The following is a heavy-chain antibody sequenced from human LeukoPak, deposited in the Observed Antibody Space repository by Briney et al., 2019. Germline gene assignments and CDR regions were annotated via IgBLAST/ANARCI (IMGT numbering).Heavy chain of an antibody. CDR3: ARAGDCSGGSCYLSDNWFDP. CDR2: IIPIFGTA. D-gene: IGHD2-15*01. V-gene: IGHV1-69*05. Sequence: SVKVSCKTSGGTFSSYAISWVRQAPGQGLEWMGGIIPIFGTANYAQKFQGRVTITTDESTSTAYMELSSLRSEDTAVYYCARAGDCSGGSCYLSDNWFDPWGQGTLVTVSS. J-gene: IGHJ5*02. CDR1: GGTFSSYA.